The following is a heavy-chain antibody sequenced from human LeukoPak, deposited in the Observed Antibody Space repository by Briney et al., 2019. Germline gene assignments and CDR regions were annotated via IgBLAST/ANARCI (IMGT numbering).Heavy chain of an antibody. J-gene: IGHJ4*02. CDR2: ISWNSGSI. V-gene: IGHV3-9*01. Sequence: PGGSLRLSCAASGFTFDGYAMHWVRQAPGKGLEWVSGISWNSGSIGYADSVKGRFTISRDNAKNSLYLQMNSLRAEDTALYYCAKDFLPHTVVTLSLDYWGQGTLVTVSS. CDR3: AKDFLPHTVVTLSLDY. CDR1: GFTFDGYA. D-gene: IGHD4-23*01.